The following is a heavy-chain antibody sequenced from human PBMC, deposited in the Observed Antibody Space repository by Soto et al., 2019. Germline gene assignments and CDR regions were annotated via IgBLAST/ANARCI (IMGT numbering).Heavy chain of an antibody. V-gene: IGHV4-39*01. CDR3: ALHQYKEPAATGRFDP. CDR1: GGSISSSSYY. J-gene: IGHJ5*02. Sequence: QLQLQESGPGLVKPSETLSLTCTVSGGSISSSSYYWGWIRQPPGKGLEWIGNIYYSGSTYYNPSLKSRVTISVDTSKNQFSLKLSSVTAADTAVYYCALHQYKEPAATGRFDPWGQGTLVTVSS. CDR2: IYYSGST. D-gene: IGHD2-15*01.